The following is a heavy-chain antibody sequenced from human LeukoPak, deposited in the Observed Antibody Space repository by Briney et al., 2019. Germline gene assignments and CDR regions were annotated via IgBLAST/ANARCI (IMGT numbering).Heavy chain of an antibody. V-gene: IGHV3-30*03. CDR1: GFTFSSYG. J-gene: IGHJ2*01. Sequence: GGSLRLSCAASGFTFSSYGMHWVRQAPGKGLEWVAVISYDGSNKYYADSVKGRFTISRDNSKNTLYLQMNSLRAEDTAMYYCARDAKCPSSSSSCPYWYFDLWGRGTLVTVSS. CDR3: ARDAKCPSSSSSCPYWYFDL. CDR2: ISYDGSNK. D-gene: IGHD6-13*01.